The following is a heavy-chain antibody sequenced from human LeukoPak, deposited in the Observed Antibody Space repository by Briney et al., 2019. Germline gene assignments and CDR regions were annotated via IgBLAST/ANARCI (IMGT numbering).Heavy chain of an antibody. D-gene: IGHD6-13*01. V-gene: IGHV3-7*01. J-gene: IGHJ4*02. Sequence: GGSLRLSCAASGFTFSSYWMSWVRQAPGKGLEGVAHIKQDGSEKYYVDSVKGRFTISRDNAKNSLYLQMNSLRAEDTAVYYCARDRYSSSWYYFDYWGQGTLVTVSS. CDR2: IKQDGSEK. CDR3: ARDRYSSSWYYFDY. CDR1: GFTFSSYW.